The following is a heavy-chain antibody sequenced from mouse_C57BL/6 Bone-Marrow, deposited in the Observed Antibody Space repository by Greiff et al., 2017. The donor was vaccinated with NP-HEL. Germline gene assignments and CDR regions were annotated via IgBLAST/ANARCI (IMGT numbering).Heavy chain of an antibody. CDR1: GFTFSNYW. J-gene: IGHJ3*01. Sequence: EVQLEESGGGLVQPGGSMKLSCVASGFTFSNYWMNWVRQSPEKGLEWVAQIRLKSDNYATHYAESVKGRLTISRDDSKSSVYLQMNNLRAEDTGIYYCTVRFAYWGQGTLVTVSA. CDR2: IRLKSDNYAT. V-gene: IGHV6-3*01. CDR3: TVRFAY.